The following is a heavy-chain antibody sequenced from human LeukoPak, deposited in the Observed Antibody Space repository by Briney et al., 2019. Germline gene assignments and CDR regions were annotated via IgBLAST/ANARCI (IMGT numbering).Heavy chain of an antibody. D-gene: IGHD6-19*01. J-gene: IGHJ4*02. V-gene: IGHV3-23*01. CDR3: ARPSIAVAGTG. CDR2: ISGSGGST. CDR1: GFTFSSYS. Sequence: GGSLRLSCAASGFTFSSYSMNWVRQAPGKGLEWVSAISGSGGSTYYADSVKGRFTISRDNSKNTLYLQMNSLRAEDTAVYYCARPSIAVAGTGWGQGTLVTVSS.